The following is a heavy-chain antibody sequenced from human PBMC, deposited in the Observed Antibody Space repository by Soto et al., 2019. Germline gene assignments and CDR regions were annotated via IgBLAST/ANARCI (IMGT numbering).Heavy chain of an antibody. Sequence: ASVKVSCKDSGYTFTSYDINWVRQATGQGLEWMGWMNPNSGNTGYAQKFQGRVTMTRNTSISTAYMELSSLRSEDTAVYYCYNPYVDTAMVDDAFDIWGQGTMVTVSS. V-gene: IGHV1-8*01. CDR1: GYTFTSYD. CDR2: MNPNSGNT. J-gene: IGHJ3*02. D-gene: IGHD5-18*01. CDR3: YNPYVDTAMVDDAFDI.